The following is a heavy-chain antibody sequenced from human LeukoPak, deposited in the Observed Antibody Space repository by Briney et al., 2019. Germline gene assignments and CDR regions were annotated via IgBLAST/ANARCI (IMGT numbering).Heavy chain of an antibody. CDR3: AKSRLSGINDAFDI. J-gene: IGHJ3*02. CDR1: GFTFSSFG. D-gene: IGHD3-3*01. V-gene: IGHV3-23*01. Sequence: PGGSLRLSCAASGFTFSSFGMSWVRQAPGKGLEWVSSINNSGSSTFYADSVRGRFTISRDNSKNTLYLEMNSLRAEDTAVYYCAKSRLSGINDAFDIWGQGTVVTVSS. CDR2: INNSGSST.